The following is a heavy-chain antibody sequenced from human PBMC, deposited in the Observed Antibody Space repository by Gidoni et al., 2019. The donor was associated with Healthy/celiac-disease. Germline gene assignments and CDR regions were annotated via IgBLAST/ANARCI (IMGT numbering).Heavy chain of an antibody. J-gene: IGHJ4*02. CDR3: ARTQWLVPDY. CDR1: GGSISSGSYY. V-gene: IGHV4-61*02. D-gene: IGHD6-19*01. Sequence: QVQLQESGPGLVKPSQTLSLTCTVSGGSISSGSYYWSWIRQPAGKGLEWIGRIYTRGSTNYNPSLKSRVTISVDTSKNQFSLKLSSVTAADTAVYYCARTQWLVPDYWGQGTLVTVSS. CDR2: IYTRGST.